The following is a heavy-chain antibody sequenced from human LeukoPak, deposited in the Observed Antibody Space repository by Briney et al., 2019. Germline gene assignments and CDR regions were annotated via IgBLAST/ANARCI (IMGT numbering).Heavy chain of an antibody. CDR3: ARDSYYYGSGTPFDY. CDR1: GGSFSSHY. CDR2: IYTSGST. D-gene: IGHD3-10*01. V-gene: IGHV4-4*07. J-gene: IGHJ4*02. Sequence: SETLSLTCTVSGGSFSSHYWSWIRQPAGKGLKWIGRIYTSGSTNYNPSLKSRVTMSVDTSKNQFSLKLSSVTAADTAVYYCARDSYYYGSGTPFDYWGQGTLVTVSS.